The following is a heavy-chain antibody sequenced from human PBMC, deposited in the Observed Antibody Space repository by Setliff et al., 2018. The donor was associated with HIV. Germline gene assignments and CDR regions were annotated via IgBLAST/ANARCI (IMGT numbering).Heavy chain of an antibody. Sequence: SETLSLTCAVYGESFSGYHWSWIRQPPGKGLEWIGEINHSGSTSYNPSLKSRVTISLDTSKSHFSLRLNSVTAADTAVYYCRSSAWYGGDAFDLWGQGSMVTVSS. D-gene: IGHD6-19*01. V-gene: IGHV4-34*01. CDR1: GESFSGYH. J-gene: IGHJ3*01. CDR3: RSSAWYGGDAFDL. CDR2: INHSGST.